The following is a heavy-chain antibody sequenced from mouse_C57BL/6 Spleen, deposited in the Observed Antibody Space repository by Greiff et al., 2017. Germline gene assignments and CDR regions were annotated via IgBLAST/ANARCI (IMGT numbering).Heavy chain of an antibody. CDR3: AREGRSSSFYWYFDV. V-gene: IGHV1-80*01. CDR2: IYPGDGDT. CDR1: GYAFSSYW. J-gene: IGHJ1*03. D-gene: IGHD1-1*01. Sequence: VQLQQSGAELVKPGASVKISCKASGYAFSSYWMNWVKQRPGKGLEWIGQIYPGDGDTNYNGKFKGKATLTADKSSSTAYMQLSSLTSEDSAVYFCAREGRSSSFYWYFDVWGTGTTVTVSS.